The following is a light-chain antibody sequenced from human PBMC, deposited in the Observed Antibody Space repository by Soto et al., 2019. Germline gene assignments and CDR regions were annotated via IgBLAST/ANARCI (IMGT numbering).Light chain of an antibody. CDR2: AAS. Sequence: EIVLTQSPGTLSLSPGERATLSCRASQTLSTNSLAWYQQRLGQTPRLLIYAASTRDTDIPDRFNGSGSGTDFALTISRLEPEDFAVYYCQQYNNWPSFGQGTKVDIK. CDR3: QQYNNWPS. J-gene: IGKJ1*01. V-gene: IGKV3-20*01. CDR1: QTLSTNS.